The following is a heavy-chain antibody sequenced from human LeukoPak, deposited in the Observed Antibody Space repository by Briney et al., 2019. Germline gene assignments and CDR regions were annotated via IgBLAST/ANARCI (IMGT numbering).Heavy chain of an antibody. V-gene: IGHV1-69*04. CDR3: AREDYGDNYYYGMDV. J-gene: IGHJ6*02. Sequence: SVKVSCTASGGTFSSYAISWVRQAPGQGLEWMGRIIPILGIANYAQKFQGRVTITADKSTSTAYMELSSLRSEDTAVYYCAREDYGDNYYYGMDVWGQGTTVTVSS. CDR1: GGTFSSYA. CDR2: IIPILGIA. D-gene: IGHD4-17*01.